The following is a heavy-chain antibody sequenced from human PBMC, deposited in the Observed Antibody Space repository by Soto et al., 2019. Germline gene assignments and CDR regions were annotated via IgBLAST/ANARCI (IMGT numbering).Heavy chain of an antibody. V-gene: IGHV1-69*12. J-gene: IGHJ2*01. D-gene: IGHD6-19*01. CDR3: AQTLGLAVAGPGRFDL. CDR1: GRTFSRYA. Sequence: QVQLVQSGAEVKKYGSSVKVSCKASGRTFSRYAISWVRQAPGQGLEWMGGITPMFGTANYAQRFQGRATITADESTSTAYMQLSSLRSDDTAVYYCAQTLGLAVAGPGRFDLWGRGTLVTVSS. CDR2: ITPMFGTA.